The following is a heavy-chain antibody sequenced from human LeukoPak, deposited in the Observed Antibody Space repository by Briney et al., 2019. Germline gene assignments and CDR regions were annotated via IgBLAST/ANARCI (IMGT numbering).Heavy chain of an antibody. Sequence: GGSLRLSCAASGFTFSSYWMHWVRQAPGKGLVWVSRINTDGSSTSYADSVKGRFTISRDNAKNTLYLQMNSLRAEDTAVYYCARGRDIVVVTAMDYWGQGTLVTVSS. CDR2: INTDGSST. J-gene: IGHJ4*02. D-gene: IGHD2-21*02. CDR1: GFTFSSYW. V-gene: IGHV3-74*01. CDR3: ARGRDIVVVTAMDY.